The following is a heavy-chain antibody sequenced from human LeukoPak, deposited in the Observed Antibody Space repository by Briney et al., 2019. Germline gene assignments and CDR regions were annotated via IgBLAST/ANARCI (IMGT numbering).Heavy chain of an antibody. V-gene: IGHV4-61*02. CDR2: IYTSGTT. CDR1: GGSVRRGNYY. Sequence: SQTLSLTCTVSGGSVRRGNYYWTWIRQPAGSGLEWIGRIYTSGTTDYNPSLRTRVTISVDASRNQFSLNLSSVTAADTAVYYCARLLLITIFGVVTPVDYWGQGTLVTVSS. CDR3: ARLLLITIFGVVTPVDY. D-gene: IGHD3-3*01. J-gene: IGHJ4*02.